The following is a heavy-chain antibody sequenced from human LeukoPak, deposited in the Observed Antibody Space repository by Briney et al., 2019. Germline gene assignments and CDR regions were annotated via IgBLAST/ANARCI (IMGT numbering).Heavy chain of an antibody. D-gene: IGHD4-23*01. CDR1: GGSFSGYY. CDR3: ARGGNYGGRHWYFDL. Sequence: PSETLSLTCAVYGGSFSGYYWSWIRQPPGKGLEWIGEINHSGSSNYSPSLKSRVTISVDTSKNQFSLKLSSVTAADTAVYYCARGGNYGGRHWYFDLWGRGTLVTVSS. V-gene: IGHV4-34*01. J-gene: IGHJ2*01. CDR2: INHSGSS.